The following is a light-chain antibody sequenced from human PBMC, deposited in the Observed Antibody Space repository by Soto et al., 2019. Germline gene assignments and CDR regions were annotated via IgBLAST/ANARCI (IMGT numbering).Light chain of an antibody. CDR1: QSVTSSY. CDR3: QQYGSSSYT. V-gene: IGKV3-20*01. J-gene: IGKJ2*01. CDR2: GAS. Sequence: EIVLTQSPDTLSLSPGERATLSCRASQSVTSSYLAWYQQKPGQAPRLLIYGASSRATGITDRFSGSGSGTDFTLTISRLEPEDFAVYYCQQYGSSSYTFGQGTKLEIK.